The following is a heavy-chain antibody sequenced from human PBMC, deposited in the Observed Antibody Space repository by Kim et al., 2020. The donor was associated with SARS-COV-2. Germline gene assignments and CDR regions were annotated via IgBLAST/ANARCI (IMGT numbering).Heavy chain of an antibody. CDR3: ARAITIFGVVISYFDY. D-gene: IGHD3-3*01. V-gene: IGHV4-31*03. J-gene: IGHJ4*02. Sequence: SETLPLTCTVSGGSISSGGYYWSWIRQHPGKGLEWIGYIYYSGSTYYNPSLKSRVTISVDTSKNQFSLKLSSVTAADTAVYYCARAITIFGVVISYFDYWGQGTLVTVSS. CDR1: GGSISSGGYY. CDR2: IYYSGST.